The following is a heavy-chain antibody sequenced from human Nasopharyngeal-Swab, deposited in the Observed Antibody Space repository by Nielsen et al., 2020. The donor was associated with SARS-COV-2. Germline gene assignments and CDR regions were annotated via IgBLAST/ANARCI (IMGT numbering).Heavy chain of an antibody. V-gene: IGHV3-21*01. J-gene: IGHJ3*02. D-gene: IGHD3-10*01. CDR3: ARDLWFGEIAFDI. CDR2: ISSSSSYI. CDR1: GFTFSSYS. Sequence: GGSLRLSWAASGFTFSSYSMNWVRQAAGKGLEWVSSISSSSSYIYYADSVKGRFTISRDNAKNSLYLQMNSLRAEDTAVYYCARDLWFGEIAFDIWGQGTMVTVSS.